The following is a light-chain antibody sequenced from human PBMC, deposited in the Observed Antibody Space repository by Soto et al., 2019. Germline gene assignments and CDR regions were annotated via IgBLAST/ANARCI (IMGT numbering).Light chain of an antibody. Sequence: QSVLTQPRSXXXXPGQSVTISCTGSSSDVGGYNYVSWYQHHPGKAPKLMIYDVTKRPSGVPDRFSGSKSGNTASLTISGLQAEDEADYYCCSNAGSYTWVFGGGTQLTVL. V-gene: IGLV2-11*01. CDR1: SSDVGGYNY. CDR2: DVT. CDR3: CSNAGSYTWV. J-gene: IGLJ2*01.